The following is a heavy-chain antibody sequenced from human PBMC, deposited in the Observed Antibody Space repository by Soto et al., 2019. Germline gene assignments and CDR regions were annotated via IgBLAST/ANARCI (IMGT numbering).Heavy chain of an antibody. CDR3: ARDSDAEYSSSWAQFDY. J-gene: IGHJ4*02. Sequence: GGSLRLSCAASGFTFSSYSMNWVRQAPGKGLEWVSSTSSSSSYIYYADSVKGRFTISRDNAKNSLYLQMNSLRAEDTAAYYCARDSDAEYSSSWAQFDYWGQGTLVTVSS. CDR1: GFTFSSYS. V-gene: IGHV3-21*01. D-gene: IGHD6-6*01. CDR2: TSSSSSYI.